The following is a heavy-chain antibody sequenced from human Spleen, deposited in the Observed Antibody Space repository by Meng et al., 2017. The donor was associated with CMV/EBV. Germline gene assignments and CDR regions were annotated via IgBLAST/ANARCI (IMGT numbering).Heavy chain of an antibody. CDR3: ARGEVTTDY. V-gene: IGHV1-8*01. Sequence: VSCKASVSTFSSYDINCVRQPTGQWLEWMGWMNPNSGNTGYAQKLQGSVTMTRNTSISTAYMELSSLRSEDTAVYYCARGEVTTDYWGQGTLVTVSS. CDR2: MNPNSGNT. D-gene: IGHD4-17*01. CDR1: VSTFSSYD. J-gene: IGHJ4*02.